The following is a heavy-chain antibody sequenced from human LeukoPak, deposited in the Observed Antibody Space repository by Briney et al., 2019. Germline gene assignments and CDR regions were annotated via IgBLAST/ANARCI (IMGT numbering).Heavy chain of an antibody. CDR2: IKQDGSEK. CDR1: GFTFSSYW. J-gene: IGHJ4*02. V-gene: IGHV3-7*01. CDR3: ARARGYFDWSLDY. Sequence: PGGSLRLSCAASGFTFSSYWMSWVRQAPGKGLEWVANIKQDGSEKCYVDSVKGRFTISRDNAKNSLYLQMNSLRAEDTAVYYCARARGYFDWSLDYWGQGTLVTVSS. D-gene: IGHD3-9*01.